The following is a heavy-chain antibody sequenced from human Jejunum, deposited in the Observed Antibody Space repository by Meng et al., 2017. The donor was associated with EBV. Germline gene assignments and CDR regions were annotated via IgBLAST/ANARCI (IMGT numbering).Heavy chain of an antibody. CDR3: THYIWGTHPDGVY. J-gene: IGHJ4*01. D-gene: IGHD3-16*01. CDR2: IHHSGST. V-gene: IGHV4-4*02. Sequence: GPGWSTPASSRSLTVAVIGGSISSNHWRSWVRQPPGKGLEWIGEIHHSGSTNYNPTLKSRVTMSVDKSKNDFSLKLSSVTAADTAVYYCTHYIWGTHPDGVYWGHGTLVTVSS. CDR1: GGSISSNHW.